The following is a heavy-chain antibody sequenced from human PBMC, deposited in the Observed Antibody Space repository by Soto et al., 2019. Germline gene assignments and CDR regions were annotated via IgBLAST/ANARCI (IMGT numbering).Heavy chain of an antibody. CDR1: GGTFSSYT. CDR2: IIHILGIA. CDR3: ARDRPGSYYSGHAFDI. Sequence: QVQLVQSGAEVKKPGSSVKVSCKASGGTFSSYTISWVRQAPGQGLEWMGRIIHILGIANYAQKFQGRVTITADKSTSTAYMELSSLRSEDTAVYHCARDRPGSYYSGHAFDIWGQGTMVTVSS. V-gene: IGHV1-69*08. D-gene: IGHD1-26*01. J-gene: IGHJ3*02.